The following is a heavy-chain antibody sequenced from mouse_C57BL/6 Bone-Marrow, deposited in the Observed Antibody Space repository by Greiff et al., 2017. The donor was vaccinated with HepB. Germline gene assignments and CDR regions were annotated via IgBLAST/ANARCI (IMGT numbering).Heavy chain of an antibody. D-gene: IGHD2-1*01. CDR3: VRGNYDAMDY. V-gene: IGHV10-1*01. CDR1: GFSFNTYA. CDR2: IRSKSNNYAT. J-gene: IGHJ4*01. Sequence: GGGLVQPKGSLKLSCAASGFSFNTYAMNWVRQAPGKGLEWVARIRSKSNNYATYYADSVKDRFTISRDDSESMLYLQMNNLKTEDTAMYYCVRGNYDAMDYWGQGTSVTVSS.